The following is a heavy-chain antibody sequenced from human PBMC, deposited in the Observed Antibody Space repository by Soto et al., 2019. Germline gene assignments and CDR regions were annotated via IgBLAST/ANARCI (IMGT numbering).Heavy chain of an antibody. V-gene: IGHV3-30*03. CDR2: ISYDGSNK. D-gene: IGHD6-19*01. CDR1: GFTFSSYG. CDR3: AGGYSSGWRPIDY. Sequence: GGSLRLSCAASGFTFSSYGMHWVRQAPGKGLEWVAVISYDGSNKYYADSVKGRFTISRDNSKNTLYLQMNSLRAEDTAVYYCAGGYSSGWRPIDYWGQGTLVTVSS. J-gene: IGHJ4*02.